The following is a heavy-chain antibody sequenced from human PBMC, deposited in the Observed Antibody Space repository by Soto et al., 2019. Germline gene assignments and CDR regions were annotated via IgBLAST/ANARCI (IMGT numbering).Heavy chain of an antibody. CDR1: GYTFTGYY. J-gene: IGHJ4*02. CDR3: ARQYRRFFEWLPGY. V-gene: IGHV1-2*04. D-gene: IGHD3-3*01. CDR2: INPNSGGT. Sequence: ASVKVSCKASGYTFTGYYMHWVRQAPGQGLEWMGWINPNSGGTNYAQKFQGWVTMTRDTSISTAYMELSRLRSDDTAVYYCARQYRRFFEWLPGYWGQRTLVTAPS.